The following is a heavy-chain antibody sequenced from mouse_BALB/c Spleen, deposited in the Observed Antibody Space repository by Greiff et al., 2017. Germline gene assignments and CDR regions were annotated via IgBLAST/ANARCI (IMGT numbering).Heavy chain of an antibody. CDR3: ARGSSSYWYFDV. D-gene: IGHD1-3*01. J-gene: IGHJ1*01. CDR2: IRNKANGYTT. Sequence: EVKLMESGGGLVQPGGSLRLSCAPSGFTFTDYYMSWVRQPPGKALEWLGFIRNKANGYTTEYSASVKGRFTISRDNSQSILYLQMNTLRAEDSATYYCARGSSSYWYFDVWGAGTTVTVSS. V-gene: IGHV7-3*02. CDR1: GFTFTDYY.